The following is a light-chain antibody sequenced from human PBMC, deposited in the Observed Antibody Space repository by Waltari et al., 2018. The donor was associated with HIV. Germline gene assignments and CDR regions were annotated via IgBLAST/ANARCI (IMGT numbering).Light chain of an antibody. V-gene: IGKV3D-15*01. CDR2: DAS. Sequence: IVMTQSPATLSVSPGEGATLSCWASQSVFSNLAWYQYKPGQAPRLLIFDASTRATAIPARFSGRGSGTQFTLTISSLQSEDFAVYYCQQYNNRPFTFGQGTKLEIK. CDR3: QQYNNRPFT. CDR1: QSVFSN. J-gene: IGKJ2*01.